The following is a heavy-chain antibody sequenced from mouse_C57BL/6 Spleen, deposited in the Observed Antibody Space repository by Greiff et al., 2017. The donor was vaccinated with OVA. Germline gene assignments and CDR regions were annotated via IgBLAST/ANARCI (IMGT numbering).Heavy chain of an antibody. V-gene: IGHV1-5*01. J-gene: IGHJ1*03. Sequence: EVQLVESGTVLARPGASVKMSCKTSGYTFTSYWMHWVKQRPGQGLDWIGAIYPGNSDTSYNQKFKGKAKLTAVTSASTAYMELSSLTNEDSAVHYCTREGSGKEDWYFDVWGTGTTVTVSS. D-gene: IGHD4-1*01. CDR1: GYTFTSYW. CDR2: IYPGNSDT. CDR3: TREGSGKEDWYFDV.